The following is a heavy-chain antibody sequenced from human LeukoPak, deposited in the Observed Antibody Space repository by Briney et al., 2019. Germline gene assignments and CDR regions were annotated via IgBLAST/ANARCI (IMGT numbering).Heavy chain of an antibody. J-gene: IGHJ6*02. V-gene: IGHV3-23*01. Sequence: PGGSLRLSCAASGFTFSSYAMSWVRQAPGRGLEWVSAISGSGGSTYYADSVKGRFTISRDNSKNTLYLQMNSLRAEDTAVYYCAITLEDYYYGMDVWGQGTTVTVSS. CDR2: ISGSGGST. CDR1: GFTFSSYA. CDR3: AITLEDYYYGMDV.